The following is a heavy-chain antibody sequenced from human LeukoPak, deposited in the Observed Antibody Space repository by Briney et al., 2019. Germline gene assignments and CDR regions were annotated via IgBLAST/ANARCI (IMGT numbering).Heavy chain of an antibody. CDR2: INPNSGGT. Sequence: ASVKVCCKASGYTFTGYYMHWVRQAPGQGLEWMGWINPNSGGTNYAQKFQGWVTMTRDTSISTAYMELSRLRSDDTAVYYCARGQGYSGIYGMDVWGQGTTVTVSS. D-gene: IGHD6-13*01. CDR3: ARGQGYSGIYGMDV. J-gene: IGHJ6*02. CDR1: GYTFTGYY. V-gene: IGHV1-2*04.